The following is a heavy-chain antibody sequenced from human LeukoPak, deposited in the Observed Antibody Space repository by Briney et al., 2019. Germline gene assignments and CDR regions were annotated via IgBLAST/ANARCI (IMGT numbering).Heavy chain of an antibody. CDR2: ISGSGGST. V-gene: IGHV3-23*01. CDR3: AQGDPGSGNDY. Sequence: PGGSLRLSCAASGYTFSSSAMSWVRQAPGKGLEWVSAISGSGGSTYYADSVKGRFTISRDNSKNTLYLQMNRLRAEDTAVYYSAQGDPGSGNDYWGQGTLVTVSS. D-gene: IGHD1-26*01. CDR1: GYTFSSSA. J-gene: IGHJ4*02.